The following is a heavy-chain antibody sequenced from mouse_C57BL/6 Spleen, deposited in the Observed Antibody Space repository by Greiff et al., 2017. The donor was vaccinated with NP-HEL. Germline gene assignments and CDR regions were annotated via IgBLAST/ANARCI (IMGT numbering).Heavy chain of an antibody. V-gene: IGHV1-55*01. Sequence: VQLQQSGAELVKPGASVKMSCKASGYTFTSYWITWVKQRPGQGLEWIGDIYPGSGSTNYNETFKSKATLTVDTSSSTAYMQISSLTSEDSAVYYWARLLLRSPYAMDYWGQGTSVTVSS. CDR3: ARLLLRSPYAMDY. CDR2: IYPGSGST. J-gene: IGHJ4*01. D-gene: IGHD1-1*01. CDR1: GYTFTSYW.